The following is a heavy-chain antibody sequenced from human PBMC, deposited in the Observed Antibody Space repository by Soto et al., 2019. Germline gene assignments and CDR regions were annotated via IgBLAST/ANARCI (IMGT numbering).Heavy chain of an antibody. D-gene: IGHD3-22*01. CDR3: ARGYYYDSSGYYY. CDR1: GGSISSYY. CDR2: IYYSGST. J-gene: IGHJ4*02. V-gene: IGHV4-59*01. Sequence: SETLSLTCTVSGGSISSYYWSWIRQPPGKGLEWIGYIYYSGSTNYNPSLKSRVTISVDTSKNQFSLKLSSVTAADTAVYYCARGYYYDSSGYYYWGQGTLVTVSS.